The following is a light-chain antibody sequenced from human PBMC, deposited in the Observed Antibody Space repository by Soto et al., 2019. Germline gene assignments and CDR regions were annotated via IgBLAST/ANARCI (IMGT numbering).Light chain of an antibody. Sequence: EIVLTQSPGTLSLSPGERASLSCRASRSVSSSFLAWYHQRPGRAPRLLIYGASSRATDIPDRFSGSGSGTDFTLTISSLQPDDFATYYCQQYNSYPLTFGGGTKVEIK. CDR3: QQYNSYPLT. CDR2: GAS. CDR1: RSVSSSF. J-gene: IGKJ4*01. V-gene: IGKV3-20*01.